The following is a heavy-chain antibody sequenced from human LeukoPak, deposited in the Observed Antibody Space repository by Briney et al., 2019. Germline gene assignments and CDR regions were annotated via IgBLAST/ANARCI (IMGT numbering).Heavy chain of an antibody. CDR1: GGTFSSYA. D-gene: IGHD3-22*01. Sequence: SVKVSCKASGGTFSSYAISWVRQAPGQGLEWMGGIIPIFGTANYAQKFQGRATIIADEFTSTAYMEVSRLRYEDTAVYYCARPPSPWLLQPIDAFDIWGQGTMVTVSS. J-gene: IGHJ3*02. V-gene: IGHV1-69*13. CDR3: ARPPSPWLLQPIDAFDI. CDR2: IIPIFGTA.